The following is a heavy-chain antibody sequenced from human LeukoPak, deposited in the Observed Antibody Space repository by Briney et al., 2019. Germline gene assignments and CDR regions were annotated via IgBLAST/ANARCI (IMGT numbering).Heavy chain of an antibody. CDR1: GGTFSSYA. CDR3: ARDYYDFWSGYYTGPLNWFDP. CDR2: IIPIFGTA. D-gene: IGHD3-3*01. V-gene: IGHV1-69*13. J-gene: IGHJ5*02. Sequence: GASVKVSCKASGGTFSSYAISWVRQAPGQGLEWMGGIIPIFGTANYAQKFQGRVTITADESTSTAYMELSSLRSEDTAVYYCARDYYDFWSGYYTGPLNWFDPWGQGTLVTVSS.